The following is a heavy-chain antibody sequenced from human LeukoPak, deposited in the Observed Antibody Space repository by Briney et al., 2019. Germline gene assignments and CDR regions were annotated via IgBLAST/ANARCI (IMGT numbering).Heavy chain of an antibody. D-gene: IGHD3-22*01. CDR3: ARGRDSSGYYYGSHDY. Sequence: SETLSLTCIVSGGSISSGDYYWSWIRPPPGKGLEWIGYIYYSGSTNYNPSLKSRVTISVDTSKNQFSLKLSSVTAADTAVYYCARGRDSSGYYYGSHDYWGQGTLVTVSS. CDR1: GGSISSGDYY. V-gene: IGHV4-61*08. J-gene: IGHJ4*02. CDR2: IYYSGST.